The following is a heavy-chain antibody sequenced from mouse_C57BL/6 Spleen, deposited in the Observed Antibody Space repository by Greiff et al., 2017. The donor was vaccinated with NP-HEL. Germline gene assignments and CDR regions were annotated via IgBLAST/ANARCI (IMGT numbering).Heavy chain of an antibody. CDR1: GYTFTSYG. Sequence: QVQLKQSGAELARPGASVKLSCKASGYTFTSYGISWVKQRTGQGLEWIGEIYPRSGNTYYNEKFKGKATLTADKSSSTAYMELRSLTSEDSAVYFCAREGDGYYKAMDYWGQGTSVTVSS. CDR3: AREGDGYYKAMDY. CDR2: IYPRSGNT. J-gene: IGHJ4*01. D-gene: IGHD2-3*01. V-gene: IGHV1-81*01.